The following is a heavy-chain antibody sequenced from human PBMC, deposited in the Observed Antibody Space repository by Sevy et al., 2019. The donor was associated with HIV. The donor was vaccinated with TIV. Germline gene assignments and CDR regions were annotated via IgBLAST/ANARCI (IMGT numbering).Heavy chain of an antibody. V-gene: IGHV6-1*01. J-gene: IGHJ4*02. CDR2: TYYRSKWWN. CDR3: ARDGGANWDGRPSGTVFDY. Sequence: SQTLSLTCAISGDGVSSRGTVWNWIRQSPSRGLELLGRTYYRSKWWNNYALSVKSRISINPDISKNQVYLHLNSVTPDDTAVYYCARDGGANWDGRPSGTVFDYWGQGTLVTVSS. CDR1: GDGVSSRGTV. D-gene: IGHD1-1*01.